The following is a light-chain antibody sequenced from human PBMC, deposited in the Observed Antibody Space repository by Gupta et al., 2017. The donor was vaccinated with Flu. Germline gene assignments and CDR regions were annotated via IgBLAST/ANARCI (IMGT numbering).Light chain of an antibody. J-gene: IGLJ1*01. CDR2: DTS. Sequence: QAVVTQEPSVTVSPGGTVTLTCDSSTGAVTSAHFPYWYQQKAGQAPRTLIYDTSNKPSWTPARFSGSLLGGKAALTLSGAQPEDEADYYCLISYIGYNVFGPGTKVTVL. CDR1: TGAVTSAHF. V-gene: IGLV7-46*01. CDR3: LISYIGYNV.